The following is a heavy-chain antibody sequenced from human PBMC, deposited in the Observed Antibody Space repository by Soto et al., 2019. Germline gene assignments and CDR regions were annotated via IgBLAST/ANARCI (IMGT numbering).Heavy chain of an antibody. CDR1: GGTFSSYA. Sequence: ASVKVSCKASGGTFSSYAISWVRQATGQGLEWMGGIIPIFGTANYAQKFQGRVTITADESTSTAYMELSSLRSEDTAVYYCARDPQQLVRSGYYYYGMDVWGQGTTVTVSS. CDR3: ARDPQQLVRSGYYYYGMDV. CDR2: IIPIFGTA. J-gene: IGHJ6*02. D-gene: IGHD6-6*01. V-gene: IGHV1-69*13.